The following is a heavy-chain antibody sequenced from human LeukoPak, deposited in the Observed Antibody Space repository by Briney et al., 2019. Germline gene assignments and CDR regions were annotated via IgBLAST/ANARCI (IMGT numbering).Heavy chain of an antibody. CDR3: ARQPPYYDSSGYPNYYYYGMDV. J-gene: IGHJ6*02. D-gene: IGHD3-22*01. CDR2: IYYSGST. CDR1: GGSISSGGYY. V-gene: IGHV4-31*03. Sequence: SGTLSLTCTVSGGSISSGGYYWSWIRQHPGKGLEWIGYIYYSGSTYYNPSLKSRVTISVDTSKNQFSLKLSSVTAADTAVYYCARQPPYYDSSGYPNYYYYGMDVWGQGTTVTVSS.